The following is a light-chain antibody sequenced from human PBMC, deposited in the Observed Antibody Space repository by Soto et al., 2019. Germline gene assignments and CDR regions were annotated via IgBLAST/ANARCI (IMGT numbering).Light chain of an antibody. CDR2: LNSDGSH. Sequence: QLVLTQSPSASASLGTSVKLTCTLSSGHSRYTIAWHQQQPEKGPRYMMKLNSDGSHTKGGGIPDRFSGSSSGTERYLTNASLQHEDEADYSCQTWDCGNVVFSGGTKVTVL. V-gene: IGLV4-69*01. CDR1: SGHSRYT. CDR3: QTWDCGNVV. J-gene: IGLJ2*01.